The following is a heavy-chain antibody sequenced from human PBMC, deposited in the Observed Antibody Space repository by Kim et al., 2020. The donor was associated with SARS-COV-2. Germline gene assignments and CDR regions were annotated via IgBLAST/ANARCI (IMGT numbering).Heavy chain of an antibody. J-gene: IGHJ4*02. CDR3: VRSGSYYNFPLYYFDY. CDR2: IYYSGST. D-gene: IGHD3-10*01. Sequence: SETLSLTCTVSGGSISSYYWSWIRQPPGKGLEWIGYIYYSGSTNYNPSLQSRVTISVDTSKNQFSLKLSSVTAADTAVYYCVRSGSYYNFPLYYFDYWGQGTLVTVSS. CDR1: GGSISSYY. V-gene: IGHV4-59*13.